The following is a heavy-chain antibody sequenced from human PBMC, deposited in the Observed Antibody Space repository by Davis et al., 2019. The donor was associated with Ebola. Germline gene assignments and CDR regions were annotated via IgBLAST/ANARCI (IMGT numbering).Heavy chain of an antibody. V-gene: IGHV3-23*01. J-gene: IGHJ4*02. CDR1: GFTFSSYW. CDR3: ARGREAITSLGVVIEGSDY. CDR2: ISGSGVST. D-gene: IGHD3-3*01. Sequence: GESLKISCAASGFTFSSYWMTWVRQAPGKGLEWVSGISGSGVSTYHADSVKGRFTISRDNAKNSLYLEMNSLRAEDTAVYFCARGREAITSLGVVIEGSDYWGQGTLVTVSS.